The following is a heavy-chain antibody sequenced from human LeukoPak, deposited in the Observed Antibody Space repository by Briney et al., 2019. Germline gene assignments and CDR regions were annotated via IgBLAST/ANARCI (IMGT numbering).Heavy chain of an antibody. CDR2: ISAYSGHT. CDR1: GYTFTTYG. CDR3: ARASVVAAGTRYFLH. V-gene: IGHV1-18*01. D-gene: IGHD6-13*01. Sequence: ASVKVSCKASGYTFTTYGISWLRQAPGQGLEWMGWISAYSGHTNYAQKFQGRVTMTTDTSTSTAYMELGSLRSDDTAVYYCARASVVAAGTRYFLHWGQGTRVTVSS. J-gene: IGHJ1*01.